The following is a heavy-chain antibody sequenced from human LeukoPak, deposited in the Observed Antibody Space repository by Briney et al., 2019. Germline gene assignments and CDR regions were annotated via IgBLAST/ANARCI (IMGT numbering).Heavy chain of an antibody. D-gene: IGHD3-10*01. Sequence: SETLSLTCTVSGGSISSSSYYWGWIRQPPGKGLEWIGSIYYSGSTYYNPSLKSRVTISVDTSKNQFSLKLSSVTAADTAVYYCARVVLLWFGESFPAAFDIWGQGTMVTVSS. CDR2: IYYSGST. CDR3: ARVVLLWFGESFPAAFDI. J-gene: IGHJ3*02. V-gene: IGHV4-39*07. CDR1: GGSISSSSYY.